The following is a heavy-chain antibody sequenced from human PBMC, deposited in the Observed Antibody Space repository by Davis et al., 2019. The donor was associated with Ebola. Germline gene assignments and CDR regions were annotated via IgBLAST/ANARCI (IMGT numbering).Heavy chain of an antibody. CDR2: MNPNSGNT. CDR1: GGTFSSYA. CDR3: AQGGYDDAFDI. D-gene: IGHD5-12*01. J-gene: IGHJ3*02. V-gene: IGHV1-8*02. Sequence: ASVKVSCKASGGTFSSYAISWVRQATGQGLEWMGWMNPNSGNTGYAQKFQGRVTMTRNTSISTAYMELSSLRSEDTAVYYCAQGGYDDAFDIWGQGTMVTVSS.